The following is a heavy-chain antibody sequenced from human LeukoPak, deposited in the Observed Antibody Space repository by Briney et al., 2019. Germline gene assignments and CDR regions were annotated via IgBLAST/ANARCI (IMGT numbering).Heavy chain of an antibody. CDR2: ISGSGGST. D-gene: IGHD3-22*01. J-gene: IGHJ4*02. Sequence: GGSLRLSCAASGFTFSSYAMRWVRQAPGKGVEGVSAISGSGGSTYYADSVKGRFTISRDNSKNTLYLQMNSLRAEDTAVYYCAKRITMIVVVMPDFDYWGQGTLVTVSS. CDR3: AKRITMIVVVMPDFDY. V-gene: IGHV3-23*01. CDR1: GFTFSSYA.